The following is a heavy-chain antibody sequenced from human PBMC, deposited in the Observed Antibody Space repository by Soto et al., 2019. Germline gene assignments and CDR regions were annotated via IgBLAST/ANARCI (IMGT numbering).Heavy chain of an antibody. CDR3: AKDSPQKTYYYDSSGYY. CDR2: ISGSGGST. J-gene: IGHJ4*02. D-gene: IGHD3-22*01. CDR1: GFTFSSYA. Sequence: GGSLRLSCAASGFTFSSYAMSWVRQAPGKGLEWVSAISGSGGSTYYADSVKGRFTISRDNSKNTLYLQMNSLRAEDTAVYYCAKDSPQKTYYYDSSGYYWGQGTLVTVSS. V-gene: IGHV3-23*01.